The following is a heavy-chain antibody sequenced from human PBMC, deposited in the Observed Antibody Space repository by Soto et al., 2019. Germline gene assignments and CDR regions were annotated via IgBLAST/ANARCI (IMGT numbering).Heavy chain of an antibody. D-gene: IGHD6-13*01. J-gene: IGHJ4*02. CDR3: GAGQYFSDY. V-gene: IGHV3-30*03. CDR1: GFTFSSYG. CDR2: ISYDGSDK. Sequence: QVQLVECGGGVGQPGRSLRLSCAASGFTFSSYGMHWVRQAPGKGLEWVALISYDGSDKYYADSVKGRFTISRDNSKNTLYLQMNSLRVEDTAVYYCGAGQYFSDYWGQGTLVTVSS.